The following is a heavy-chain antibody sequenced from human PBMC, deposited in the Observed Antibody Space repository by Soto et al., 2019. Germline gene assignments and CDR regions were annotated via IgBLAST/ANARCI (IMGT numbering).Heavy chain of an antibody. V-gene: IGHV3-30*18. CDR1: GFTFSSYG. D-gene: IGHD6-13*01. CDR3: AKDLIAAAYEIYYYYGMDV. J-gene: IGHJ6*02. CDR2: ISYDGSNK. Sequence: SLRLSCAASGFTFSSYGMHWVHQAPGKGLEWVAVISYDGSNKYYADSVKGRFTISRDNSKNTLYLQMNSLRAEDTAVYYCAKDLIAAAYEIYYYYGMDVWGQGTTVTVSS.